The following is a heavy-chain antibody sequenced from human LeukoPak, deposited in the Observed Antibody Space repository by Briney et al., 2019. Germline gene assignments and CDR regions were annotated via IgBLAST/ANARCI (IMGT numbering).Heavy chain of an antibody. CDR2: ISYDGSNK. V-gene: IGHV3-30*18. CDR3: AKSRVLRYFDWLFDY. CDR1: GFTFSSYG. Sequence: PGGSLRLSCAASGFTFSSYGMHWVRQAPGKGLEWVAVISYDGSNKYYADSVKGRFTISRDNSKNTLYLRMNSLRAEDTAVYYCAKSRVLRYFDWLFDYWGQGTLVTVSS. D-gene: IGHD3-9*01. J-gene: IGHJ4*02.